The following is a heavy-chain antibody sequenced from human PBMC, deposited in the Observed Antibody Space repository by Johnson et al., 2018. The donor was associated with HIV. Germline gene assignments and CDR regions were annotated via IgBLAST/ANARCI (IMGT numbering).Heavy chain of an antibody. CDR2: IDTAGDT. J-gene: IGHJ3*02. Sequence: VQLVESGGGLVQPGGSLRLSCAASGFTFSSYDMHWVSQTTGKGLEWVSVIDTAGDTYYAGSVKGRFTISRENAKKSLYLQMNSLRAGDTAVYYCARAGKWSGDAFDIWGQGTTVTVSS. CDR1: GFTFSSYD. D-gene: IGHD3-10*01. CDR3: ARAGKWSGDAFDI. V-gene: IGHV3-13*01.